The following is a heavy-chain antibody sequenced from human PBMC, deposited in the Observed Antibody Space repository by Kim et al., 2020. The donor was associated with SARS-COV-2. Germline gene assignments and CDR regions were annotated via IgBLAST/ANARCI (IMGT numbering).Heavy chain of an antibody. J-gene: IGHJ4*02. D-gene: IGHD6-19*01. Sequence: SETLSLTCAVYVGSFSDYLWSWIRQTPGKGLECIGEINHSGSTNYNASLKSRATISVDTSKNQFSLKLSSVTAADTGVYYCARDQAGLWGQGTLVTVSS. CDR3: ARDQAGL. CDR2: INHSGST. V-gene: IGHV4-34*01. CDR1: VGSFSDYL.